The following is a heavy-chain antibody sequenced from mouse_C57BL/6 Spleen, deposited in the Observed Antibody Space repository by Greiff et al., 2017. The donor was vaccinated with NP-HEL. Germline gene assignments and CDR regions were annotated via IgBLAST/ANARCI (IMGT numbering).Heavy chain of an antibody. D-gene: IGHD1-1*01. V-gene: IGHV1-64*01. CDR2: IHPNSGST. J-gene: IGHJ1*03. Sequence: QVQLKQPGAELVKPGASVKLSCKASGYTFTSYWMHWVKQRPGQGLEWIGMIHPNSGSTNYNEKFKSKATLTVDKSSSTAYMQLSSLTSEDSAVYYCARDYGSHWYFDVWGTGTTVTVSS. CDR3: ARDYGSHWYFDV. CDR1: GYTFTSYW.